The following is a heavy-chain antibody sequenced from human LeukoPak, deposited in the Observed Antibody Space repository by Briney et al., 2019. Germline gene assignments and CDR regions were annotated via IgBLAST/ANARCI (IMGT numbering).Heavy chain of an antibody. CDR2: VYYSGST. J-gene: IGHJ5*02. CDR3: ARGLPDSSGWYGGWFDP. D-gene: IGHD6-19*01. V-gene: IGHV4-61*08. Sequence: SETLSLTCTVSGGSISSGGYYWSWIRQHPGKGLEWIGYVYYSGSTNYNPSLKSRVTISVDTSKNQFSLKLSSVTAADTAVYYCARGLPDSSGWYGGWFDPWGQGTLVTVSS. CDR1: GGSISSGGYY.